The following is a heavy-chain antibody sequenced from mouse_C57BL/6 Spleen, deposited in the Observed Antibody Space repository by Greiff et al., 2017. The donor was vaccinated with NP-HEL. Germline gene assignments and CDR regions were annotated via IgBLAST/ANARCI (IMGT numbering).Heavy chain of an antibody. D-gene: IGHD1-1*01. CDR1: GYTFTSYW. Sequence: VQLQQSGTVLARPGASVKMSCKTSGYTFTSYWMHWVKQRPGQGLEWIGAIYPGNSDTSYNQKFTGKAKLTAVTSASTAYMELSSVTNEDSAVYYCTRNGFSYETWFAYWGQGTLVTVSA. V-gene: IGHV1-5*01. J-gene: IGHJ3*01. CDR3: TRNGFSYETWFAY. CDR2: IYPGNSDT.